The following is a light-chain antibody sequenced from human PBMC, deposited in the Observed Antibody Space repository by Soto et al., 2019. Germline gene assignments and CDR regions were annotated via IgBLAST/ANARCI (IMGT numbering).Light chain of an antibody. Sequence: EIVMTQSPTILSVSPGERATLSCRASQSVSSNLAWYQQKPGQAPRLLIYGASSRATGIPDRFSGSGSGTDFTLTISRLEPEDFAVYYCQQYGSSPLTFGRGTKVDIK. CDR3: QQYGSSPLT. CDR2: GAS. V-gene: IGKV3-20*01. CDR1: QSVSSN. J-gene: IGKJ4*01.